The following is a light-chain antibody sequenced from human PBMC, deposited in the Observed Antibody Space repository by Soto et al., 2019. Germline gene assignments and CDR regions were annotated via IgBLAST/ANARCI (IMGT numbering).Light chain of an antibody. Sequence: SPATPFLSPGERATLSFRASQSVSPNLAWYQQTPGQAPRLLIYGASTRATGIPARFSGSGSGTEFTLTISSLQSEDFAVYYCQQYNNWPPITFGQGTRLEIK. J-gene: IGKJ5*01. V-gene: IGKV3-15*01. CDR2: GAS. CDR3: QQYNNWPPIT. CDR1: QSVSPN.